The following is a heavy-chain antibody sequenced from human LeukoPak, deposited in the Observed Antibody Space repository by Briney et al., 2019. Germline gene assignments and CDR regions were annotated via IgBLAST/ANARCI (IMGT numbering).Heavy chain of an antibody. CDR3: AADGRDYGDYVVAFDI. V-gene: IGHV1-58*01. J-gene: IGHJ3*02. CDR2: IVVGSGNT. Sequence: ASAKVSCKASGFTFTSSAVQWVRQARGQRLEWIGWIVVGSGNTNYAQKFQERVTITRDMSTSTAYMELSSLRSEDTAVYYCAADGRDYGDYVVAFDIWGQGTMVTVSS. D-gene: IGHD4-17*01. CDR1: GFTFTSSA.